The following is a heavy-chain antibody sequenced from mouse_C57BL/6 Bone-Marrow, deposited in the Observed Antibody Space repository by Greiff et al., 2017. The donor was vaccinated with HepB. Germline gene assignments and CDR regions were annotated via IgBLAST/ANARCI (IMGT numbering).Heavy chain of an antibody. CDR1: GFTFSSYA. Sequence: DVKLVESGGGLVKPGGSLKLSCAASGFTFSSYAMSWVRQTPEKRLEWVATISDGGSYTYYPDNVKGRFTISRDNAKNNLYLQMSQLKSEDTAMYYCARDRHYGSGDYWGQGTTLTVSS. CDR2: ISDGGSYT. D-gene: IGHD1-1*01. CDR3: ARDRHYGSGDY. V-gene: IGHV5-4*01. J-gene: IGHJ2*01.